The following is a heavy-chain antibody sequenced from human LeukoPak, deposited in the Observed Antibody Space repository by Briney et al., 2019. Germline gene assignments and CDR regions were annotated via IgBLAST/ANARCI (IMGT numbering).Heavy chain of an antibody. CDR3: ARVFSQGVATKKFDY. D-gene: IGHD5-12*01. CDR1: GGSISCGGYY. J-gene: IGHJ4*02. CDR2: IYYSGST. V-gene: IGHV4-31*03. Sequence: PSETLSLTCTVSGGSISCGGYYWSWSRQHPGKGLEWIGYIYYSGSTYYNPSLKSRVTISVDTSKNQFSLKLSSVTAADTAVYHCARVFSQGVATKKFDYWGQGTLVTVSS.